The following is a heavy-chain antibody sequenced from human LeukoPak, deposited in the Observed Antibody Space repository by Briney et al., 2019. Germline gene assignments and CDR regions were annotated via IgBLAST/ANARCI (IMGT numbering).Heavy chain of an antibody. V-gene: IGHV3-23*01. CDR2: ISGNAGST. Sequence: GGSLRLSCAASGFTFSSYAMSWVRQAPGKGLEWVSAISGNAGSTYYADSVKGRFAISRDNSKNTLYLQMNSLRAEDTAIYYCAKDQNMVATAPFDCWGQGTLVTVSS. J-gene: IGHJ4*02. D-gene: IGHD5-12*01. CDR1: GFTFSSYA. CDR3: AKDQNMVATAPFDC.